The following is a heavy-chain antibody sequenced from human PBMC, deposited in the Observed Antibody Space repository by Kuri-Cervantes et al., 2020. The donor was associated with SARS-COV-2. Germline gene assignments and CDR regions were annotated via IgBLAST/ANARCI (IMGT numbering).Heavy chain of an antibody. Sequence: ASVKVSCKASGYTFTTYGITWVRQAPGQGLEWMGWSSGYNGNTNYAQKLQGRVTITRDTSASTAYMELSSLRSEDTAVYYCARGGSYYLDEYYFDYWGQGTLVTVSS. J-gene: IGHJ4*02. V-gene: IGHV1-18*01. CDR2: SSGYNGNT. CDR1: GYTFTTYG. CDR3: ARGGSYYLDEYYFDY. D-gene: IGHD1-26*01.